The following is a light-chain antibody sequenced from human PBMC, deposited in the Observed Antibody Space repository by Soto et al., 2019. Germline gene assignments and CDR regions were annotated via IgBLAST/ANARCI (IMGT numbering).Light chain of an antibody. CDR1: QSISDT. CDR3: QQYNNWPWT. V-gene: IGKV3-15*01. J-gene: IGKJ1*01. Sequence: EIVITQSPATLSVSPGGRATLSCRASQSISDTLAWYQQKPGRAPRLLIHGASTRATGFPARFSGSGSGTDFTLTISXLQSEDFAVYYCQQYNNWPWTFGQGTKV. CDR2: GAS.